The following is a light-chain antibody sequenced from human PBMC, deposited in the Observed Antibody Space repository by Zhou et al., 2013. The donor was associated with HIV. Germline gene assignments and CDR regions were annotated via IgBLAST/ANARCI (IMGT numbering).Light chain of an antibody. J-gene: IGKJ3*01. CDR2: NAS. CDR1: QSVSNY. CDR3: QQRSDWPPLFT. V-gene: IGKV3-11*01. Sequence: EIVLTQSPATLSLSPGERATLSCRASQSVSNYLAWYQQKPGQAPRLLIYNASNRATGIPARFSGSGSGTDFTLTISNLEPEDFAVYYCQQRSDWPPLFTFGPGTKVDIK.